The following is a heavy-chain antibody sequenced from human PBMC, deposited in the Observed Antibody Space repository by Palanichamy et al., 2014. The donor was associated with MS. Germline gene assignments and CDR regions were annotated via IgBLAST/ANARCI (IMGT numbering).Heavy chain of an antibody. D-gene: IGHD3-10*01. V-gene: IGHV3-30*02. CDR2: IQYDGSDE. CDR1: GFSFNSYG. J-gene: IGHJ4*02. Sequence: QVHLVESGGGVVQPGGSLRLSCAASGFSFNSYGIHWVRQAPGKGLEWVAFIQYDGSDESFADSVKGRFTISRDNSENTLYLQMNRLQHEDTAIYYCAQDFMIRGFVFADSFVPWGQGTLITVSS. CDR3: AQDFMIRGFVFADSFVP.